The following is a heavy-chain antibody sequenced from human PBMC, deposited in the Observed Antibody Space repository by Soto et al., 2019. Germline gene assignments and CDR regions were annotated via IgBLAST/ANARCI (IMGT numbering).Heavy chain of an antibody. CDR2: INHSGST. CDR1: GGSFSGYY. Sequence: SETLSLTCAVYGGSFSGYYWSWIRQPPGKGLEWIGEINHSGSTNYNPSLKSRVTISADTSKNQFSLKLSSVTAADTAVYYCARANVDIVATITTGVTVVTPGDYYYGMDVWGQGTTVTVSS. CDR3: ARANVDIVATITTGVTVVTPGDYYYGMDV. D-gene: IGHD5-12*01. J-gene: IGHJ6*02. V-gene: IGHV4-34*01.